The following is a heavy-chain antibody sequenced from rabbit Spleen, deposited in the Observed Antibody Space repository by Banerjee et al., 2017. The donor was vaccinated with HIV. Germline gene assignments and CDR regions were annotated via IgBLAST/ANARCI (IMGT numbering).Heavy chain of an antibody. CDR2: IYGGGSANI. Sequence: QSSEESGGDLVKPGASLTLTCTASGFSFSSSDWICWVRQAPGKGLEWIACIYGGGSANIELASWVNGRFTISKTSSTTVTLQMTSLTAADTATYFCARDAAGREDFNLWGPGTLVTVS. V-gene: IGHV1S40*01. J-gene: IGHJ4*01. CDR3: ARDAAGREDFNL. CDR1: GFSFSSSDW. D-gene: IGHD4-2*01.